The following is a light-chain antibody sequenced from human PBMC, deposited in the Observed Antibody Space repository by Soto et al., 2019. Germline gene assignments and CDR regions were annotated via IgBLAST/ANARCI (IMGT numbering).Light chain of an antibody. CDR2: SNN. V-gene: IGLV1-44*01. CDR3: AAWDDSLNGYV. Sequence: QPVLTQPPSASGTPGQRVTISCSGSSSNIGSNNVNWYQQLPGTAPKLLNNSNNQRPSGVPDRFSGSKSGTSASLAISGLQSEDEADYYCAAWDDSLNGYVFGTGTKLTVL. J-gene: IGLJ1*01. CDR1: SSNIGSNN.